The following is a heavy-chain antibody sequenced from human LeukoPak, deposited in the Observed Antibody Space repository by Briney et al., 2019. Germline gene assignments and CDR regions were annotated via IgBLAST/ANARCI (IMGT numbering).Heavy chain of an antibody. Sequence: GGSLRLSCAASGFTFSTYSMDWVRQAPGKGLEWVSSISSSSSYIYYADSVKGRFTISRDNAKNSLYLQMNSLRAEDTAVYYCARDGGYDISYMDVWGKGTTVTVSS. J-gene: IGHJ6*03. D-gene: IGHD5-12*01. V-gene: IGHV3-21*01. CDR3: ARDGGYDISYMDV. CDR2: ISSSSSYI. CDR1: GFTFSTYS.